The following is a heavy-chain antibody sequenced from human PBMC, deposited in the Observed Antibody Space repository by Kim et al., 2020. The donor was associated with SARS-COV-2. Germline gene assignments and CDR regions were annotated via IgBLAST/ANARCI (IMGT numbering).Heavy chain of an antibody. CDR1: GFTFSTYW. CDR2: IKYDGSEK. J-gene: IGHJ4*02. D-gene: IGHD7-27*01. CDR3: ARANNFNY. Sequence: GVSLRLSCAASGFTFSTYWMSWVRQAPGKGLEWVANIKYDGSEKYYVDPAKGRFTISRDNAKNSLYLEMNSLRDEDTAVYYCARANNFNYWGQGTLAT. V-gene: IGHV3-7*03.